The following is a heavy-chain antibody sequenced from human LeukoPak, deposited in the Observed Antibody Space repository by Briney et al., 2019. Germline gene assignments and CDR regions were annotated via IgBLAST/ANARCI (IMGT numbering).Heavy chain of an antibody. V-gene: IGHV1-24*01. D-gene: IGHD3-3*01. CDR3: AGIPVFGVVLHQEPV. J-gene: IGHJ6*04. CDR1: GYTLTELS. Sequence: ASVKVSCKVSGYTLTELSMHWVRQAPGKGLEWMGGFDPEVGKTIYAQKFQGRVTMTEDTSTDTAYMELSSLRSEDTAVYFCAGIPVFGVVLHQEPVWGKGTTVTVSS. CDR2: FDPEVGKT.